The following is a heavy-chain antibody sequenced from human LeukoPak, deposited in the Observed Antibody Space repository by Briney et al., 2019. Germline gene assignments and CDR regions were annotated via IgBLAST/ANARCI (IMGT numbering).Heavy chain of an antibody. D-gene: IGHD2-2*01. CDR1: GFGFSTYD. V-gene: IGHV1-8*01. CDR2: INPKSNNT. Sequence: ASVKVSCKASGFGFSTYDINWVRQAAGQGHEWMGWINPKSNNTGFAQRFQGRVTMTTNTSINIAYMELGSLTSEDTAVYFCARGRGFLPAASPFDYWGQGTLVTVSS. J-gene: IGHJ4*02. CDR3: ARGRGFLPAASPFDY.